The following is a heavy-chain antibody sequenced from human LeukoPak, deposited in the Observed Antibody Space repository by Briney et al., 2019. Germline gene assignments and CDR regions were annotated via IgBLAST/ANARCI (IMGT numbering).Heavy chain of an antibody. CDR1: GFIFDDYG. J-gene: IGHJ6*04. CDR2: INWNGGTR. CDR3: AELGITMIGGV. V-gene: IGHV3-20*04. D-gene: IGHD3-10*02. Sequence: AGGSLRLSCAASGFIFDDYGMSWVRQAPGKGLEWVSGINWNGGTRGYADSVKGRFTSSRDNAKNSLYLQMNSLRAEDTALYYCAELGITMIGGVWGKGTTVTISS.